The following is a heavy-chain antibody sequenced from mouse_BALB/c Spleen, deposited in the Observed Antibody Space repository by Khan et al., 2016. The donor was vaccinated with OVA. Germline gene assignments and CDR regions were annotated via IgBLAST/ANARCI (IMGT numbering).Heavy chain of an antibody. CDR3: ARNYDYDEGVAY. V-gene: IGHV2-2*02. J-gene: IGHJ3*01. D-gene: IGHD2-4*01. CDR1: GFSLTSYG. CDR2: IWSVGSS. Sequence: QVQLQQSGPGLVQPSQSLSITCTVSGFSLTSYGVHWVRQSPGKGLEWLGVIWSVGSSDYNAAFISRLNISKDNSKSQDFLKMKSMEAKDKDIDKCARNYDYDEGVAYGGQGTRVTVSA.